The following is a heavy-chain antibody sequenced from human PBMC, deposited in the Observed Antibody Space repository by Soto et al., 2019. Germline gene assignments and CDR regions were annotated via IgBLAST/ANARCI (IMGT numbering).Heavy chain of an antibody. Sequence: SETLSLTCTVSGGSISSYYWSWIRQPPGKGLEWIGYIYYSGSTNYNPSLKSRVTISVDTSKNQFSLKLSSVTAADTAVYYCARLDMITFGGVIARPRWFDPWGQGTLVTVSS. CDR1: GGSISSYY. CDR2: IYYSGST. CDR3: ARLDMITFGGVIARPRWFDP. J-gene: IGHJ5*02. D-gene: IGHD3-16*02. V-gene: IGHV4-59*01.